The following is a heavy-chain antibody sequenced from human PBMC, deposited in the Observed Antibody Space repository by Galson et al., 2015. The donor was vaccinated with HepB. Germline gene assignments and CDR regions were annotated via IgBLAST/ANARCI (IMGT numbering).Heavy chain of an antibody. CDR2: MSYDGSNK. J-gene: IGHJ4*02. Sequence: SLRLSCAASGFTFGGYAMHWVRQAPGKGLEWVALMSYDGSNKYYADSVRGRFTISRDISKNTLYLQMNSLRAEDTAVYYCAKFSSPWSGYPYYFDHWGQGTLVTVSS. D-gene: IGHD3-3*01. CDR1: GFTFGGYA. CDR3: AKFSSPWSGYPYYFDH. V-gene: IGHV3-30*18.